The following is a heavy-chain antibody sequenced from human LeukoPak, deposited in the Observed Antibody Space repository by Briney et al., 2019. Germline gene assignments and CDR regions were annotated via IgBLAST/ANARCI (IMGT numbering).Heavy chain of an antibody. CDR3: TRGSIAYYYMDV. CDR2: IHYRGST. V-gene: IGHV4-39*07. CDR1: GGSISSSSFY. Sequence: SETLSLTCTVSGGSISSSSFYWGWIRQPPGKGLQWIGYIHYRGSTYYNPSLKSRVTISVDTSKNQFSLKLSSVTAADTAVYYCTRGSIAYYYMDVWGKGTTVTISS. D-gene: IGHD3-22*01. J-gene: IGHJ6*03.